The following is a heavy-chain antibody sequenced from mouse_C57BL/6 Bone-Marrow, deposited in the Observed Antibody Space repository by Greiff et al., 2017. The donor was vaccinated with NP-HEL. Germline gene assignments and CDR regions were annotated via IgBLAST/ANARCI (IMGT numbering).Heavy chain of an antibody. Sequence: EVKLMESGGGLVKPGGSLKLSCAASGFTFSSYTMSWVRQTPVKRLEWVATISGGGGNTYYPDSVKGRFTISRDNAKNTLYLQMSSLRSEDTALYYCARHRPVVATNYFDYWGQGTTLTVSS. CDR1: GFTFSSYT. D-gene: IGHD1-1*01. V-gene: IGHV5-9*01. CDR3: ARHRPVVATNYFDY. CDR2: ISGGGGNT. J-gene: IGHJ2*01.